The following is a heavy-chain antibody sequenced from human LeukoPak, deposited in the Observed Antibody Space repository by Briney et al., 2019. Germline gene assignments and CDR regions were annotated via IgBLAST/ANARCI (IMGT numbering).Heavy chain of an antibody. J-gene: IGHJ4*02. CDR1: GFIFRSYW. Sequence: GGSLRLSCAASGFIFRSYWMVWVRQAPGKGLEWVASIDEHGFKTYYAASVTGRFTISKDTAKNSLDLQMNGLRAENTAVYYCARDGITCTRDYWGQGALVTVSS. CDR2: IDEHGFKT. CDR3: ARDGITCTRDY. V-gene: IGHV3-7*01. D-gene: IGHD1-7*01.